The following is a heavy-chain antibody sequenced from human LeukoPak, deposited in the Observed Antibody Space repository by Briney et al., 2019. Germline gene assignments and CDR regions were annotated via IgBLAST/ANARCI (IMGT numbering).Heavy chain of an antibody. CDR3: AKSRILLWFGDSDY. Sequence: PGGSLRLSCVASGFTFSSYAMHWVRQAPGKGLEWVAVISYDGSNKYYADSVKGRFTISRDNSKNTLYLQMNSLRAEDTAVYYCAKSRILLWFGDSDYWGQGTLVTVSS. V-gene: IGHV3-30-3*02. CDR1: GFTFSSYA. D-gene: IGHD3-10*01. CDR2: ISYDGSNK. J-gene: IGHJ4*02.